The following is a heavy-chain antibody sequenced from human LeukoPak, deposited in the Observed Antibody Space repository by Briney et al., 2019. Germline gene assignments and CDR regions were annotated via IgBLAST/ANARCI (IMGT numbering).Heavy chain of an antibody. J-gene: IGHJ6*03. D-gene: IGHD4-17*01. V-gene: IGHV3-53*01. Sequence: GGSLRLSCAASGFTFITYWMSWVRQAPGKGLEWVSAIYSGGTTYYAEAVEGRFTISRDSSKNTVYLQMNSLRAEDTAVYYCAKAVTTVYYFYMDVWGKGTTVTISS. CDR3: AKAVTTVYYFYMDV. CDR2: IYSGGTT. CDR1: GFTFITYW.